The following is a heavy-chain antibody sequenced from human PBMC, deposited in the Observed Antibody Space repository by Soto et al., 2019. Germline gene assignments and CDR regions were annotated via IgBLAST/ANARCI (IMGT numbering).Heavy chain of an antibody. CDR2: ISGSGGST. CDR1: GFTFSDDY. J-gene: IGHJ4*02. V-gene: IGHV3-23*01. CDR3: AKGLWFGELLSYFDY. Sequence: PGGSLRLSCAASGFTFSDDYMSWIRQAPGKGLEWVSAISGSGGSTYYADSVKGRFTISRDNSKNTLYLQMNSLRAEDTAVYYCAKGLWFGELLSYFDYWGQGTLVTVSS. D-gene: IGHD3-10*01.